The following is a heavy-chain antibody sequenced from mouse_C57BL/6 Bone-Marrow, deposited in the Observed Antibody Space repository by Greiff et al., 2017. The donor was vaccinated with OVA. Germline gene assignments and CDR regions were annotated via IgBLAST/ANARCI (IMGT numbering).Heavy chain of an antibody. CDR1: GYTFTDYN. V-gene: IGHV1-22*01. J-gene: IGHJ1*03. CDR2: INPSNGGT. CDR3: ARTTVAARDFDV. Sequence: EVQLQQSGPELVKPGASVKLSCKASGYTFTDYNMHWVKQSPGKSLEWIGYINPSNGGTSYNQKFKGKATLTVNKSSSTAYMELRSLTSEDSAVYYCARTTVAARDFDVWGTGTTVTVSS. D-gene: IGHD1-1*01.